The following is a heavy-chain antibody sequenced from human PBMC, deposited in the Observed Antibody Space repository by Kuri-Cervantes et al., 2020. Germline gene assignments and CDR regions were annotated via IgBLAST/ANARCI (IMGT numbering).Heavy chain of an antibody. J-gene: IGHJ5*02. CDR3: AKGDPYDVPRWGHWFDP. CDR2: ISWNSGSI. Sequence: GGSLRLSCAASGFTFDDYAMHWVRQAPGEGLEWVSGISWNSGSIGYADSVKGRFTISRDNAKNSLYLQMNSLSAEDTALYYCAKGDPYDVPRWGHWFDPWGQGTLVTVSS. D-gene: IGHD3-3*01. V-gene: IGHV3-9*01. CDR1: GFTFDDYA.